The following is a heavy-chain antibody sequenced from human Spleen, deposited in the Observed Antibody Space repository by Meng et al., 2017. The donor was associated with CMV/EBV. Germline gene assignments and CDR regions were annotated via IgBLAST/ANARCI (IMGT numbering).Heavy chain of an antibody. D-gene: IGHD2/OR15-2a*01. V-gene: IGHV3-21*01. CDR2: ISSSSSYV. Sequence: GESLKISCAASRFLFSDYPVHWVRQAPGTGLEWVSTISSSSSYVEYADSVKGRFTVSRDNAQNSLYLQMNTLRDEDTAVYYCARDFLADYYYGMDVWGQGTTVTVSS. CDR3: ARDFLADYYYGMDV. J-gene: IGHJ6*02. CDR1: RFLFSDYP.